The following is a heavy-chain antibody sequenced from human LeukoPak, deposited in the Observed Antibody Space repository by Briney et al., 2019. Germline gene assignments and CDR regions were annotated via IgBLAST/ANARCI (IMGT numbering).Heavy chain of an antibody. CDR2: TYYRSKWYN. CDR3: ARRGAAAGIFDY. Sequence: SQTLSLTCAISGDGVSSNSAAWNWIRQSPSRGLEWLGRTYYRSKWYNDYAVSVQSRITINPDTSKNQFSLHLNSVTPEDTAVYYCARRGAAAGIFDYWGQGTLVTVSS. V-gene: IGHV6-1*01. J-gene: IGHJ4*02. D-gene: IGHD6-13*01. CDR1: GDGVSSNSAA.